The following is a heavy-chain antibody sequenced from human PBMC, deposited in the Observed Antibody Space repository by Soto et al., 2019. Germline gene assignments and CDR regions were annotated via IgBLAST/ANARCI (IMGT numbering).Heavy chain of an antibody. Sequence: PGGSLRLSCAVSGFTFSTYTMSWVRQAPGEGLEWVASISRTSDHIFYADSVKGRFTISRDNSKNSLYLQMNSLRAEDTAVYFCRREEYDYWGQGTLVTVSS. CDR3: RREEYDY. V-gene: IGHV3-21*01. CDR1: GFTFSTYT. D-gene: IGHD1-26*01. J-gene: IGHJ4*02. CDR2: ISRTSDHI.